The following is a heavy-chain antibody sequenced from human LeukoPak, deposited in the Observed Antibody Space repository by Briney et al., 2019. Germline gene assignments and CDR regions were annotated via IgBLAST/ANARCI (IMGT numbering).Heavy chain of an antibody. D-gene: IGHD6-13*01. Sequence: SETLSPTCTVSGGSITSSSYYWVWIRQPPGKGLEWIGSIYHSGSTSYNPSLKSRVTISVDTSKNQFSLKLSSVTAADTAFYYCARQYSTNWYDDRGWFDPWGQGTLVTVSS. CDR2: IYHSGST. CDR3: ARQYSTNWYDDRGWFDP. J-gene: IGHJ5*02. CDR1: GGSITSSSYY. V-gene: IGHV4-39*01.